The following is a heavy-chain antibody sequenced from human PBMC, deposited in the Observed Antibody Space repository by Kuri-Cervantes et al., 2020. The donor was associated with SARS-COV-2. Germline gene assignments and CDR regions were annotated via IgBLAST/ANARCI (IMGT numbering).Heavy chain of an antibody. V-gene: IGHV3-15*05. Sequence: GESLKISCAASGFTFSNAWMSWVRQAPGKGLEWVGRIKSKTDGGTTDYAAPVKGRFTISRDDSKNTLYLQMNSLRAEDTAVYYCARAFLRGGSDYWGQGTLVTVSS. J-gene: IGHJ4*02. D-gene: IGHD1-26*01. CDR2: IKSKTDGGTT. CDR1: GFTFSNAW. CDR3: ARAFLRGGSDY.